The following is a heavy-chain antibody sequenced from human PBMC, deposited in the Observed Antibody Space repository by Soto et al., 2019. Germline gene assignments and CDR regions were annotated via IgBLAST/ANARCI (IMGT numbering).Heavy chain of an antibody. CDR3: AREGSNYDILTGFDY. CDR2: ISSSSSYI. CDR1: GFTFISYS. D-gene: IGHD3-9*01. J-gene: IGHJ4*02. Sequence: GGSLRLSCAASGFTFISYSMNWVRQAPGKGLEWVSSISSSSSYIYYADSVKGRFTISRDNAKNSLYLQMNSLRAEDTAVYYCAREGSNYDILTGFDYWGQGTLVTVSS. V-gene: IGHV3-21*01.